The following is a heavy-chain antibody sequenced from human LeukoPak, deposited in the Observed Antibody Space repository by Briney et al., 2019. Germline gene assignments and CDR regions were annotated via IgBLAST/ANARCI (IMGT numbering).Heavy chain of an antibody. Sequence: PGGSLRLSCAASGFTFSSYAMHWVRQAPGKGLEWVAVISYDGSNKYYADSVKGRFTISRDNSKNTLYLQMNSLRAEDTAVYYCARDTITMYSRHMGVWGQGTTVTVSS. CDR2: ISYDGSNK. D-gene: IGHD6-13*01. J-gene: IGHJ6*02. CDR3: ARDTITMYSRHMGV. V-gene: IGHV3-30-3*01. CDR1: GFTFSSYA.